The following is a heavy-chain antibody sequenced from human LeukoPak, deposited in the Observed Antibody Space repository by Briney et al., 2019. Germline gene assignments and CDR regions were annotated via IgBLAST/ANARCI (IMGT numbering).Heavy chain of an antibody. CDR2: MNPNSGNT. J-gene: IGHJ4*02. CDR3: ARGKRRWFGELFGY. V-gene: IGHV1-8*01. D-gene: IGHD3-10*01. Sequence: ASVKVSCKASGYTFTSYDINWVRQATGQGLEWMGWMNPNSGNTGYAQKFQGRVTMTRNTSISTAYMELSSLRSEDTAVYYCARGKRRWFGELFGYWGQGTLVTVSS. CDR1: GYTFTSYD.